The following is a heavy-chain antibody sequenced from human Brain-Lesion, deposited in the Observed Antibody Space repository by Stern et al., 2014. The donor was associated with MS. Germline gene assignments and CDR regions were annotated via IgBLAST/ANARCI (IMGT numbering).Heavy chain of an antibody. CDR2: IYYHGGA. CDR1: GGSINSGGYY. V-gene: IGHV4-31*03. Sequence: VQLVESGPGLVKPSQTLPLTCTVSGGSINSGGYYWSWIRPYPGKGLEWIGYIYYHGGAYYDPSLKSRLSMSIDTSKNQFSLNLNSVTAADTAVYYCARGARYSDSSGYYFYFDYWGQGTLVTVSS. D-gene: IGHD3-22*01. J-gene: IGHJ4*02. CDR3: ARGARYSDSSGYYFYFDY.